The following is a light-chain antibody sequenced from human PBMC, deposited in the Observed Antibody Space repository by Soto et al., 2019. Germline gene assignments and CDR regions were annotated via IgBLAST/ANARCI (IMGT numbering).Light chain of an antibody. J-gene: IGKJ4*01. V-gene: IGKV3-11*01. CDR1: QSVSSY. Sequence: EIVLTQSPSTLSLSPGDRATLSCRASQSVSSYLAWYQQKPGQAPRLLIYDASNRATGIPARFSGSGSGTDFTLTISSLEPEDFAVYYCQHRSDFPLTFGGGTKVEI. CDR3: QHRSDFPLT. CDR2: DAS.